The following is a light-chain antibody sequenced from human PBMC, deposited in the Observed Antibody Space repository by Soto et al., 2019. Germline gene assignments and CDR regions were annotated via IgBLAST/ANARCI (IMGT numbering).Light chain of an antibody. Sequence: QSVLTQPPSASGSPGQSVTISCTGTSSDVGGYNYVSWYQQHPGKAPKVMIYEVNKRPSGVPDRFSGPKSGNTASLTVSGLQAEDEADYYCSSKTGNNNYVFGTGTKLTVL. CDR3: SSKTGNNNYV. V-gene: IGLV2-8*01. CDR1: SSDVGGYNY. CDR2: EVN. J-gene: IGLJ1*01.